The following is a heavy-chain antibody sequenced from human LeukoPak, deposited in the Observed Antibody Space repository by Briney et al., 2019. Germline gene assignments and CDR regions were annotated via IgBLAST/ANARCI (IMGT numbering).Heavy chain of an antibody. CDR2: ISSSSSYI. CDR3: ASLSDCGGDCYYFDY. CDR1: GFTFSSYS. D-gene: IGHD2-21*02. V-gene: IGHV3-21*01. Sequence: GGSLRLSCAASGFTFSSYSMNWVRQAPGKGLECVSSISSSSSYIYYADSVKGRFTISRDNAKNSLYLRMSSLRAEDTAVYYCASLSDCGGDCYYFDYWGQGTLVTVSS. J-gene: IGHJ4*02.